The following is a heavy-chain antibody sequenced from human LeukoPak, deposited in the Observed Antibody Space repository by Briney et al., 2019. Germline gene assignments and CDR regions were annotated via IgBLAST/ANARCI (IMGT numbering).Heavy chain of an antibody. CDR1: GFTFTNYA. D-gene: IGHD5-12*01. CDR2: ISGSGSST. CDR3: ARGVATTISGY. V-gene: IGHV3-23*01. Sequence: GGSLRLSCAASGFTFTNYAMSWVRQAPGKGLEWVSVISGSGSSTYYADSVKGRFTISRDDSKNTLYLQMNSLRAEDTAVYFCARGVATTISGYWGQGTRVTVSS. J-gene: IGHJ4*02.